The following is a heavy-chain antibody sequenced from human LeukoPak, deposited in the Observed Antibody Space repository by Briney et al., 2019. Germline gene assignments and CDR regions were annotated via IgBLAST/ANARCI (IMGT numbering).Heavy chain of an antibody. J-gene: IGHJ4*02. Sequence: SETLSLTCTVSGGSISSYYWSWIRQPPGKGLEWIGYSYYSGSTNYNPSLKSRVTISVDTSKNQFPLKLSSVTAADTAVYYCARGGPRWLQPFDYWGQGTLVTVSS. CDR2: SYYSGST. V-gene: IGHV4-59*01. D-gene: IGHD5-24*01. CDR1: GGSISSYY. CDR3: ARGGPRWLQPFDY.